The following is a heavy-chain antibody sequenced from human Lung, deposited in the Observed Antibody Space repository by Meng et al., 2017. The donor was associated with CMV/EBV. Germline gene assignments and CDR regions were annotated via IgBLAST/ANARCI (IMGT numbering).Heavy chain of an antibody. V-gene: IGHV3-21*01. D-gene: IGHD2-2*01. Sequence: LXLTXAASGFTFSSYSMNWVRQAPGKGLEWVSSISSSSSYIYYADSVKGRFTISRDNAKNSLYLQMNSLRAEDTAVYYCARVVVPATLGMDVWGQGTTVTVSS. J-gene: IGHJ6*02. CDR3: ARVVVPATLGMDV. CDR2: ISSSSSYI. CDR1: GFTFSSYS.